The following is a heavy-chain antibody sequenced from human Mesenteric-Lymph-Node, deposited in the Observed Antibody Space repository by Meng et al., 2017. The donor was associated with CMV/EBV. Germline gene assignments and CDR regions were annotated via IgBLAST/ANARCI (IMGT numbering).Heavy chain of an antibody. V-gene: IGHV3-43D*03. CDR3: ATGYCTSTTCYGAFDI. CDR2: TSWDGGSA. D-gene: IGHD2-2*01. CDR1: GFTVSSNY. Sequence: GGSLRLSCAASGFTVSSNYMSWVRQAPGKGLEWVSLTSWDGGSAHYADSVKGRFTISRDNSKNSLYLQMNSLRAEDTALYYCATGYCTSTTCYGAFDIWGRGTMVTVSS. J-gene: IGHJ3*02.